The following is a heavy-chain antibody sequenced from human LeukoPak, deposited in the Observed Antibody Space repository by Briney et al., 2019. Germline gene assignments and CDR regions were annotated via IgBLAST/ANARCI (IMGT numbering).Heavy chain of an antibody. V-gene: IGHV3-74*01. CDR3: ARVGTGYYHFDY. CDR2: INPDGRTT. Sequence: GGSLRLSCAASEFTFSTYWMHWVRQAPGEGLVWVSRINPDGRTTSYADSVKGRFTISRDNAKNTVYLQVNSLRAEDTAVYYCARVGTGYYHFDYWGQGTLVTVSS. J-gene: IGHJ4*02. CDR1: EFTFSTYW. D-gene: IGHD3/OR15-3a*01.